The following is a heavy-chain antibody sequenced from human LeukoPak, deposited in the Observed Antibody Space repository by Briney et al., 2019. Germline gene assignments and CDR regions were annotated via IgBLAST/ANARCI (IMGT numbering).Heavy chain of an antibody. D-gene: IGHD6-13*01. J-gene: IGHJ5*02. CDR1: GGSISSYY. Sequence: TSSETLSLTCTVSGGSISSYYWSWIRQPPGKGLEWIGYIYYSGSTNYNPSLKSRVTISVDTSKNQFSLKLSSVTAADTAVYYCARGRGSSSYRRSWFDPWGQGTLVTVSS. CDR3: ARGRGSSSYRRSWFDP. V-gene: IGHV4-59*12. CDR2: IYYSGST.